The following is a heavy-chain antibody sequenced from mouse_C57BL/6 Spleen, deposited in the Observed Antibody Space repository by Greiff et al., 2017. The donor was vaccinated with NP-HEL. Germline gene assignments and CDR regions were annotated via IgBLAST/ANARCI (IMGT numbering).Heavy chain of an antibody. CDR1: GYTFTSYW. CDR2: IYPSDSET. CDR3: ARKINGFAY. Sequence: QVQLQQPGAELVRSGSSVKLSCKASGYTFTSYWMDWVKQRPGQGLEWIGNIYPSDSETHYNQKFKDKATLTVDKSSSTAYMQLSSLTSEDSAVYYCARKINGFAYWGQGTLVTVSA. V-gene: IGHV1-61*01. J-gene: IGHJ3*01.